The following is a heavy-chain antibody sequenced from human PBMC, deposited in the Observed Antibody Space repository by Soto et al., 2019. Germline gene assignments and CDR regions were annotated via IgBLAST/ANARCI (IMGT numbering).Heavy chain of an antibody. J-gene: IGHJ4*02. CDR3: ARRSENHNILTGYSYYFDY. D-gene: IGHD3-9*01. Sequence: QLQLQESGPGLVKPSETLSLTCTVSGGSISSSSYAWGWIRQPPGKGREWIGSIYYSGSTYYNPSLKSRVTISVDTSKNQFSLRLGSVTATDTAVYYCARRSENHNILTGYSYYFDYWGQGTLVTVSS. CDR1: GGSISSSSYA. CDR2: IYYSGST. V-gene: IGHV4-39*01.